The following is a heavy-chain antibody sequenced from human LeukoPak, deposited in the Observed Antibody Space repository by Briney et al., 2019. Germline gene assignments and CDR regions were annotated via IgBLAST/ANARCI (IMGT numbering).Heavy chain of an antibody. Sequence: PGRSLRLSCAASGFIFSNYPMHWVRQAPGKGLEWVAVISYDGSTKYYADSLKGRFTISRDNSNNTLYLHMNSLRPEDTAVYYCARSGAFNGWSREIPLWGQGTLVTVSS. J-gene: IGHJ4*02. CDR2: ISYDGSTK. CDR3: ARSGAFNGWSREIPL. CDR1: GFIFSNYP. D-gene: IGHD6-19*01. V-gene: IGHV3-30*04.